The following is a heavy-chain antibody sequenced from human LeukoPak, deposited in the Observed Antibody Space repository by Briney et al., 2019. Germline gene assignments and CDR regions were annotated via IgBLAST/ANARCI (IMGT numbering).Heavy chain of an antibody. CDR3: AGSSSYHNGSVRSKGWFDP. V-gene: IGHV3-48*03. J-gene: IGHJ5*02. CDR2: IISSGKTI. CDR1: GFTFSSYE. Sequence: PGGSLRLSCEASGFTFSSYEMNWVRRAPGKWLEWVSFIISSGKTIYYADSVKGRFTISRDNAKNSLYLQMNSLRAEDTAVYYCAGSSSYHNGSVRSKGWFDPWGQGTLVTVSS. D-gene: IGHD3-10*01.